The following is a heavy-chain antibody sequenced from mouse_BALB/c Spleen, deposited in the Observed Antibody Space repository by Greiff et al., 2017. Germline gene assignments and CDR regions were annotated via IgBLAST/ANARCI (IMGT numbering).Heavy chain of an antibody. V-gene: IGHV3-8*02. J-gene: IGHJ3*01. Sequence: EVNLVESGPSLVKPSQTLSLTCSVTGDSITSGYWNWIRKFPGNKLEYMGYISYSGSTYYNPSLKSRISITRDTSKNQYYLQLNSVTTEDTATYYCARYSGNPFAYWGQGTLVTVSA. CDR2: ISYSGST. CDR3: ARYSGNPFAY. D-gene: IGHD1-3*01. CDR1: GDSITSGY.